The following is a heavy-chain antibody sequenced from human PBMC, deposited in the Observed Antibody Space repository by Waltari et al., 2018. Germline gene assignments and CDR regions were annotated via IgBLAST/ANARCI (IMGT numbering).Heavy chain of an antibody. D-gene: IGHD3-9*01. CDR3: ARDKGFYDVLPGRGWFDP. J-gene: IGHJ5*02. CDR2: IYHTGTT. V-gene: IGHV4-38-2*02. Sequence: QVQLQESGPGLVMPSETLSLTCTVSNYSITRGYFWGWIRQAPGKGLEWIGSIYHTGTTYFNPSLKSRVTISIDTSKKQFSLRLRSVTAADTGVYFCARDKGFYDVLPGRGWFDPWGQGTLVTVSS. CDR1: NYSITRGYF.